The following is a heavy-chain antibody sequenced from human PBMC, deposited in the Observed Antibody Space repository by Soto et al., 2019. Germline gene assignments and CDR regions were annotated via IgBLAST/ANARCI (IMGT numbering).Heavy chain of an antibody. D-gene: IGHD6-19*01. CDR1: GYMFTSYD. V-gene: IGHV1-8*01. CDR2: MNPNSGNT. J-gene: IGHJ4*02. Sequence: ASVKVSCKASGYMFTSYDINWVRQATGQAFEWMGWMNPNSGNTGYSQKFQDRVTITRDTSASTAYMELSSLRSEDTAVYYCARDLGGWPDYWGQGTLVTVSS. CDR3: ARDLGGWPDY.